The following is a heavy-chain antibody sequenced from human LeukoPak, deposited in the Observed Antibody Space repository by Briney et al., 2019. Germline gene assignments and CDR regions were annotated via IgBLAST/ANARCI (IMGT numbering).Heavy chain of an antibody. D-gene: IGHD3-22*01. CDR2: INHSGST. CDR3: ATTRGYYYDSSGYYYSYGNYYFDY. V-gene: IGHV4-34*01. J-gene: IGHJ4*02. CDR1: GGSFSNYY. Sequence: SETLSLTCAVYGGSFSNYYWSWIRQPPGKGLEWIGEINHSGSTNCNPSLKSRVTISVDTSKNQFSLKLSSVTAADTAVYYCATTRGYYYDSSGYYYSYGNYYFDYWGQGTLVTVSS.